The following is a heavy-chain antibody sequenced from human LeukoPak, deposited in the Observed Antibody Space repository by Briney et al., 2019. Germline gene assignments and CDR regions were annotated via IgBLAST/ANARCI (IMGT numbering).Heavy chain of an antibody. J-gene: IGHJ4*02. CDR1: GGSSSGYY. D-gene: IGHD3-3*01. Sequence: SETLSLTCAVYGGSSSGYYWSWIRQPPGKGLEWIGEINHSGSTNYNPSLKSRVTISVDTSKNQFSLKLSSVTAADTAVYYCARLSKRSGEDYWGQGTLVTVSS. CDR3: ARLSKRSGEDY. V-gene: IGHV4-34*01. CDR2: INHSGST.